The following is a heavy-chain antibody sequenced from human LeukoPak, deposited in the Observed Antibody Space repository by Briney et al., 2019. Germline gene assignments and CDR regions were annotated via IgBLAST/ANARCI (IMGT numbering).Heavy chain of an antibody. CDR3: ARAYSTADGNWFDP. D-gene: IGHD6-13*01. CDR1: GYTFTSYG. V-gene: IGHV1-18*01. J-gene: IGHJ5*02. CDR2: ISAYNGNT. Sequence: ASVKVSCKASGYTFTSYGISWVRQAPGQGLEWMGWISAYNGNTNYAQKFQGRVTMTRDTSISTAYMELSRLRSDDTAVYYCARAYSTADGNWFDPWGQGTLVTVSS.